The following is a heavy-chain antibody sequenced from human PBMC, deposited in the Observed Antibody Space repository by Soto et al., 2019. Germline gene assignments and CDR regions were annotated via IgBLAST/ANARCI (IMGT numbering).Heavy chain of an antibody. CDR1: GYTFTSYG. CDR2: ISAYNGNT. D-gene: IGHD2-2*01. V-gene: IGHV1-18*01. Sequence: QVQLVQSGAEVKKPGASVQVSCKASGYTFTSYGISWVRQAPGQGLEWMGWISAYNGNTNYAQKLQGRVTMTTDTSTSPAYMELRSLRSDDTAVYYCARAGLVVPAADYYYYYMDFWGKGTTVTVSS. CDR3: ARAGLVVPAADYYYYYMDF. J-gene: IGHJ6*03.